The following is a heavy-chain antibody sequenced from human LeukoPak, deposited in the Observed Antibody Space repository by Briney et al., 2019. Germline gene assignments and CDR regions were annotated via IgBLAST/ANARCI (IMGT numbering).Heavy chain of an antibody. Sequence: PSETLSLTCAVYGGSFSGYYWSWIRQPPGKGQEWIGEINHSGSTNYNPSLKSRVTISVDTSKNQFSLKLSSVTAADTAVYYCARGVRGIFGVVITKYYYYYGMDVWGQGTTVTVSS. CDR3: ARGVRGIFGVVITKYYYYYGMDV. D-gene: IGHD3-3*01. CDR2: INHSGST. J-gene: IGHJ6*02. V-gene: IGHV4-34*01. CDR1: GGSFSGYY.